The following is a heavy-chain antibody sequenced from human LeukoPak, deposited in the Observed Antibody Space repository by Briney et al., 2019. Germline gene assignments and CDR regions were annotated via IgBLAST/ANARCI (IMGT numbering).Heavy chain of an antibody. CDR3: ARDGVDYGGNHDAFDI. CDR2: IYYSGST. V-gene: IGHV4-59*01. CDR1: GGSISSYY. J-gene: IGHJ3*02. Sequence: SETLSLTCTVSGGSISSYYWSWIRQPPGKGLEWIGYIYYSGSTNYNPSLKSRVTISVDTSKNQFSLKLSSVTAADTAVYYCARDGVDYGGNHDAFDIWGQGTMVTVSS. D-gene: IGHD4-23*01.